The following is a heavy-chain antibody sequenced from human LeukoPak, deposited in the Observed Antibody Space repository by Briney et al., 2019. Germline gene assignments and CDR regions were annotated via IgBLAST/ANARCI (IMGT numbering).Heavy chain of an antibody. CDR1: GFTFSSYW. CDR2: INSDGSST. D-gene: IGHD2-2*01. Sequence: GGSLRLSCAASGFTFSSYWMHWVRQAPGKGLVWVSRINSDGSSTSYADSVKGRFTISRDNAKNSLYLQMNSLRAEDTAVYYCARDRCSSISCFALDYWGQGTLVTVSS. CDR3: ARDRCSSISCFALDY. J-gene: IGHJ4*02. V-gene: IGHV3-74*01.